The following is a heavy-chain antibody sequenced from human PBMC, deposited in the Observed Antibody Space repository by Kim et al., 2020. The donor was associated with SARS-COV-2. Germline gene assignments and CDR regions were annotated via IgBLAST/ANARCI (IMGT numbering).Heavy chain of an antibody. D-gene: IGHD4-17*01. CDR1: GFTFSSYG. CDR3: AKDGIDYALLDAFDI. V-gene: IGHV3-30*18. Sequence: GGSLRLSCAASGFTFSSYGMHWVRQAPGKGLEWVAVISYDGSNKYYADSVKGRFTISRDNSKNTLYLQMNSLRAEDTAVYYCAKDGIDYALLDAFDIWGQGTMVTVSS. CDR2: ISYDGSNK. J-gene: IGHJ3*02.